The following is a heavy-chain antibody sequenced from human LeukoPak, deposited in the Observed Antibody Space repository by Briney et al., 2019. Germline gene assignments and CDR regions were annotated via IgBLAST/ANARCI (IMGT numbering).Heavy chain of an antibody. D-gene: IGHD3-9*01. CDR2: ISGSGGST. V-gene: IGHV3-23*01. CDR1: GFTFSSYA. Sequence: GGSLRLSCAASGFTFSSYAMSWVRQALGKGLEWVSAISGSGGSTYYADSVKGRFTISRDNSKNTLYLQMNSLRAEDTAVYYCAKNDILTGYYKGAFDIWGQGTMVTVSS. J-gene: IGHJ3*02. CDR3: AKNDILTGYYKGAFDI.